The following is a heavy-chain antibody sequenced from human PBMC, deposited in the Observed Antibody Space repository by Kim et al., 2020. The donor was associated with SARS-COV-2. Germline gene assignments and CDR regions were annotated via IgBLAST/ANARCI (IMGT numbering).Heavy chain of an antibody. V-gene: IGHV3-53*01. CDR3: AGGLVRYFFDY. CDR1: GFSVSDNY. D-gene: IGHD6-6*01. J-gene: IGHJ4*02. CDR2: TYLGGTS. Sequence: GGSLRLSCAASGFSVSDNYMTWVRQAPGKGLEWVSLTYLGGTSRYADSVQGRFSVSRDDSGNTLSLQMDSLRADDTAFYYCAGGLVRYFFDYWGQGALVTVSA.